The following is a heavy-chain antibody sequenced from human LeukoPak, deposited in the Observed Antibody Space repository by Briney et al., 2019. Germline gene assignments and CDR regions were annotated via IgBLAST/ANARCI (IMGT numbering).Heavy chain of an antibody. D-gene: IGHD5-12*01. V-gene: IGHV4-59*08. CDR3: ARGIYSGYDSWFYFDY. CDR1: GGSLSSYY. CDR2: IYYSGST. J-gene: IGHJ4*02. Sequence: SETLSLTCTVSGGSLSSYYRSWIRQPPGKGLEWIGYIYYSGSTNYNPSLKSRVTISVDTSKNQFSLKLSSVTAADTAVYYCARGIYSGYDSWFYFDYWGQGTLVTVSS.